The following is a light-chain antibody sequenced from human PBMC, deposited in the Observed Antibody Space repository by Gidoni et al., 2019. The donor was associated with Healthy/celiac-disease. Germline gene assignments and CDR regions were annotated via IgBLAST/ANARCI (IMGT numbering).Light chain of an antibody. CDR1: PSVSSSY. J-gene: IGKJ4*01. CDR3: QQYGSSPLT. Sequence: ESVLTQSPGTLPLSPGERATLSCRASPSVSSSYLAWYQQKPGQAPRLLIYGASSRATGLPDRFSGSGSGTDFTLTISRLESEDFAVYYCQQYGSSPLTFGGGTKVEIK. V-gene: IGKV3-20*01. CDR2: GAS.